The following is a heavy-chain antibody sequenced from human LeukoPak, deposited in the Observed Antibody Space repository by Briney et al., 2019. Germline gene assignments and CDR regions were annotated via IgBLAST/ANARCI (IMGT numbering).Heavy chain of an antibody. CDR3: ARVRSYYGSVTGKSYYFDY. V-gene: IGHV4-61*08. CDR2: IYYSGST. Sequence: SQTLSLTCTVSGGSISSGDYYWSWIRQPPGKGLEWIGYIYYSGSTNYNPSLKSRVTISVDTSKNQFSLKLSSVTAADTAVYYCARVRSYYGSVTGKSYYFDYWGQGTLVTVSS. CDR1: GGSISSGDYY. J-gene: IGHJ4*02. D-gene: IGHD3-10*01.